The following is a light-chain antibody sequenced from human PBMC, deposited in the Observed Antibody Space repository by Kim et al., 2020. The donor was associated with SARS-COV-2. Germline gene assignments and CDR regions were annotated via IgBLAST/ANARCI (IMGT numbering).Light chain of an antibody. CDR2: DAS. J-gene: IGKJ2*01. Sequence: ASVGDRVTITCQTSQDIVYYLNWYQQKPGKAPKPLIYDASNLESGVPSRFRGSGYGTDFTLTISSLQPEDIATYYCQQYDVLPPNTFGQGTKLEI. CDR3: QQYDVLPPNT. V-gene: IGKV1-33*01. CDR1: QDIVYY.